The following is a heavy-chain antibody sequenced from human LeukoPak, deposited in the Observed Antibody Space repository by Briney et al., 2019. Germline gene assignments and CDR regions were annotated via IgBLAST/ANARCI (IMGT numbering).Heavy chain of an antibody. CDR2: IKCKTDGGTT. CDR1: GFTFSNAC. Sequence: GGSLRLSCAASGFTFSNACMSWVRQAPGKGLEWGGHIKCKTDGGTTDYPAPVQGRFTISRDDSKKTLFLQMNSLKTEDTAVYYCTTGTWIQLWLADYWGQGTLVTVS. CDR3: TTGTWIQLWLADY. J-gene: IGHJ4*02. V-gene: IGHV3-15*01. D-gene: IGHD5-18*01.